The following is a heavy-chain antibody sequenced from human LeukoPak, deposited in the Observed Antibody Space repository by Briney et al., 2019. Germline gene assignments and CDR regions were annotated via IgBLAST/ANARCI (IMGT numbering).Heavy chain of an antibody. D-gene: IGHD5-24*01. J-gene: IGHJ4*02. Sequence: WASVKVSCKASGYTFTSYGISWVRQAPGQGLEWMGWISAYNGNTNYAQELQGRVTMTTDTSTTTAYMELRSLRSDDTAVYYCARPQEEDGYNYNWAFDYWGQGTLVTVSS. CDR3: ARPQEEDGYNYNWAFDY. CDR1: GYTFTSYG. V-gene: IGHV1-18*01. CDR2: ISAYNGNT.